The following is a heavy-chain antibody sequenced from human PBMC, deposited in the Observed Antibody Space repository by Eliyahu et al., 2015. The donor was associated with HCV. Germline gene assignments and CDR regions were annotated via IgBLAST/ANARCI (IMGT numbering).Heavy chain of an antibody. CDR3: ARDVYDYDSSGYYYL. CDR2: IYSGGST. CDR1: GFTVXSNY. D-gene: IGHD3-22*01. Sequence: EVQLVESGGGLIQPGGSLRLSCAAXGFTVXSNYMXWVRXAPGKGLEWVSVIYSGGSTYYADSVKGRFTISRDNSKNTLYLQMNSLRAEDTAVYYCARDVYDYDSSGYYYLWGQGTLVTVSS. V-gene: IGHV3-53*01. J-gene: IGHJ5*02.